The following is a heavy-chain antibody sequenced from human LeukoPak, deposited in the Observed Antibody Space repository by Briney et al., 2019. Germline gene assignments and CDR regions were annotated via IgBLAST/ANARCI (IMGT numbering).Heavy chain of an antibody. Sequence: GGSLRLSCVASGFTFSIYTMAWVRQVPGGGLEWVSGISGDGVFAYYADSVKGRFAISRDNSKNTLYLQMNSLRAEDTAVYYCAKDGMGAQQLVFYYYGVDVWGQGTTVTVSS. CDR3: AKDGMGAQQLVFYYYGVDV. CDR1: GFTFSIYT. J-gene: IGHJ6*02. CDR2: ISGDGVFA. D-gene: IGHD6-6*01. V-gene: IGHV3-23*01.